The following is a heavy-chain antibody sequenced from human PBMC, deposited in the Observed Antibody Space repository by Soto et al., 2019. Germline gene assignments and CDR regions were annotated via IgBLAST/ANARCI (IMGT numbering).Heavy chain of an antibody. J-gene: IGHJ4*02. D-gene: IGHD2-2*01. CDR1: GFTFSSYW. CDR3: ARDRCSSTSCFFDY. Sequence: VVSLRLSCAASGFTFSSYWMCWVRQAPGKGLEWVANIKQDGSDKYYVDSVKGRFTISRDNTKNSLYLQMNSLRAEDTAVYYCARDRCSSTSCFFDYWGQGAVVTVS. V-gene: IGHV3-7*03. CDR2: IKQDGSDK.